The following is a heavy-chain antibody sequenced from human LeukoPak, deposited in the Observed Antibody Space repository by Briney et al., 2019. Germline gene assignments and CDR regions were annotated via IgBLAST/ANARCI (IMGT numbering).Heavy chain of an antibody. CDR3: ARNGDYDGRGFYYFFDS. CDR1: GFTFSSYA. J-gene: IGHJ4*02. Sequence: GGSLRLSCAASGFTFSSYAMSWVRQAPGKGVEWVANIKQDGSEKYYVDSVKGRFTISRDNAKNSLSLQMNRLRAEDTAVYYCARNGDYDGRGFYYFFDSWGRGTLVTVSS. V-gene: IGHV3-7*04. D-gene: IGHD3-22*01. CDR2: IKQDGSEK.